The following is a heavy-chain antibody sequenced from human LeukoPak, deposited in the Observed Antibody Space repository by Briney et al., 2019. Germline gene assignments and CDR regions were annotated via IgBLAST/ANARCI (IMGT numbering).Heavy chain of an antibody. D-gene: IGHD3-10*01. CDR2: IKQDGSEK. CDR1: GIILSSYW. J-gene: IGHJ4*02. V-gene: IGHV3-7*01. Sequence: GGSLRLSCAASGIILSSYWMSWVRQAPGKGLEWVANIKQDGSEKWYVDSVKGRFTISRDNAKNTLYLHMNSLRAEDTAVYYCARDMFTKVRGVPDYWGQGTLVTVSS. CDR3: ARDMFTKVRGVPDY.